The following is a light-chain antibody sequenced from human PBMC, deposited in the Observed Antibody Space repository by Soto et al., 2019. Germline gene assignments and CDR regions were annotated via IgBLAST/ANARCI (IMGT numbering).Light chain of an antibody. V-gene: IGLV2-14*01. CDR1: SSDVGGYNY. J-gene: IGLJ1*01. CDR2: EVS. Sequence: QSVLTQPASVSGSPGQSITISCTGTSSDVGGYNYVSWYQQHPGKAPELMIYEVSNRPSGVSNRFSGSKSGNTASLTISGLQAEDEADYYCSSYTSSSTYVFGTGTKVTVL. CDR3: SSYTSSSTYV.